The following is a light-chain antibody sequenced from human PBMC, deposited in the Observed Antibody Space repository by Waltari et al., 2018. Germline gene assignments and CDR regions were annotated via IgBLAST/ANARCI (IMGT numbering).Light chain of an antibody. CDR1: QNILYSANRNNY. J-gene: IGKJ2*01. V-gene: IGKV4-1*01. CDR3: QQHYSSPYT. CDR2: WAS. Sequence: DIVITQSPGSLAVSLGELATIQCNSIQNILYSANRNNYLAWYQQKPGQPPKLLIYWASSRETGVPDRFSGSGSGTDFTLTISSLQAEDVAVYYCQQHYSSPYTFGQGTKLEI.